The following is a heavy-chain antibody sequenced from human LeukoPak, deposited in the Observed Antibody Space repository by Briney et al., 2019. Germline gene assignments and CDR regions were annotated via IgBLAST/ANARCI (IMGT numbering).Heavy chain of an antibody. CDR1: GFTFSDYY. Sequence: GGSLRLSCAASGFTFSDYYMSWICQAPGKGLEWVSYISSSGSTIYYADSVKGRFTISRDNAKNSLYLQMNSLRAEDTAVYYCARDSIVVVPAAIYYYYYYMDVWGKGTTVTVSS. CDR3: ARDSIVVVPAAIYYYYYYMDV. CDR2: ISSSGSTI. D-gene: IGHD2-2*01. J-gene: IGHJ6*03. V-gene: IGHV3-11*01.